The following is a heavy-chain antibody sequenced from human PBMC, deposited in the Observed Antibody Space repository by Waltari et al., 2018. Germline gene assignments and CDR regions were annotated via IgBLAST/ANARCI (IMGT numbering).Heavy chain of an antibody. CDR2: IYSGGST. V-gene: IGHV3-53*01. D-gene: IGHD6-13*01. Sequence: EVQLVESGGGLIQPGGSLRLSCAASGFTVSSNYMSWVRQAPGKGLEWVSVIYSGGSTYYADSVKGRFTISRDNSKNTLYLQMNSLRAEDTAVYYCARDRKQQQREDYYYGMDVWGQGTTVTVSS. J-gene: IGHJ6*02. CDR3: ARDRKQQQREDYYYGMDV. CDR1: GFTVSSNY.